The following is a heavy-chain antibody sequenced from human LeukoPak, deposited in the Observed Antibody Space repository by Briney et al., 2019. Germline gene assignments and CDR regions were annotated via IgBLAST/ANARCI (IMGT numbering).Heavy chain of an antibody. CDR3: ARDTRFGALYDSSYHGMDV. CDR2: ISSSISHI. Sequence: SGGSLRLSCAASGFIFSTYSMNWVRQAPGKGLEWVSSISSSISHIYYADSVKGRLTISRDNAKNSLYLQIYSLRAQDTAVYYCARDTRFGALYDSSYHGMDVWGKGTTVTVSS. CDR1: GFIFSTYS. D-gene: IGHD3-10*01. J-gene: IGHJ6*04. V-gene: IGHV3-21*01.